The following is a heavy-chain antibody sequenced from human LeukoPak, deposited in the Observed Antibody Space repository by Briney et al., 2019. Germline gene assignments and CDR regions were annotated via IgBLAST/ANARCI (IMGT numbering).Heavy chain of an antibody. CDR3: AAIRFLEWLDPYYYYGMDV. V-gene: IGHV1-18*01. Sequence: ASVKVSCKASGYTFTSYGISWVRQAPGQRLEWMGWISAYNGNTNYAQKLQGRVTMTTDTSTSTAYMELRSLRSDDTAVYYCAAIRFLEWLDPYYYYGMDVWGQGTTVTVSS. D-gene: IGHD3-3*01. J-gene: IGHJ6*02. CDR1: GYTFTSYG. CDR2: ISAYNGNT.